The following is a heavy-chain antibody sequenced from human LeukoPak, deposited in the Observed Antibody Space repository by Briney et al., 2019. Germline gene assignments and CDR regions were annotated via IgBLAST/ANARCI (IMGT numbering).Heavy chain of an antibody. J-gene: IGHJ4*02. V-gene: IGHV1-2*02. CDR1: GYTLTGYY. CDR2: INPNSGGT. Sequence: ASVKVSCKASGYTLTGYYMHWVRQAPGQGLEWMGWINPNSGGTNYAQKFQGRVTMTRDTSISTAYMELSRLRSDDTAVYYCARDGWDLAYCGGDCYSYFDYWGQGTLVTVSS. CDR3: ARDGWDLAYCGGDCYSYFDY. D-gene: IGHD2-21*02.